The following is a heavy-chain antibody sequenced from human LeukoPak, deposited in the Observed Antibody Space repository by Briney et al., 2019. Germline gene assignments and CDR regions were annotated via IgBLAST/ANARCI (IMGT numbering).Heavy chain of an antibody. CDR1: GGTFSSYA. V-gene: IGHV1-18*01. D-gene: IGHD6-13*01. CDR2: ISAYNGNT. J-gene: IGHJ4*02. Sequence: ASVKVSCKASGGTFSSYAISWVRQAPGQGLEWMGWISAYNGNTNYAQKLQGRVTMTTDTSTSTAYMELRSLRSDDTAVYYCARDPYIAAAGFFDYWGQGTLVTVSS. CDR3: ARDPYIAAAGFFDY.